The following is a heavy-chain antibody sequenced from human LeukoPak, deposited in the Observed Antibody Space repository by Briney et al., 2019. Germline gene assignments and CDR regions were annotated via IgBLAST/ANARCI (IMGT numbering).Heavy chain of an antibody. V-gene: IGHV4-61*02. J-gene: IGHJ4*02. CDR1: GGSISSGSYY. CDR3: ARKFDS. CDR2: IYSSGTT. Sequence: SQTLSLTCSVSGGSISSGSYYWSWIRQPAGKGLEWIGRIYSSGTTNYNPSLKSRVTMSVDTSKNQFSLKLTSVTAADTAVYYCARKFDSWGQGTLVTVSS.